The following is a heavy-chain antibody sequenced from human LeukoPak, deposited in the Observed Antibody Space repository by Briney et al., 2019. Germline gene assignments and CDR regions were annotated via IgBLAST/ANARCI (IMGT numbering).Heavy chain of an antibody. CDR2: ISSTSTYI. V-gene: IGHV3-21*01. Sequence: PGGSLRLSCAASGFTFSDYNMNWVRQAPGKGLEWVSSISSTSTYIYYADSLKGRFTISRDNAKNSVYLQMNSLRADDTAVYYCARVLNYSEYWGQGTLVTVSS. J-gene: IGHJ4*02. CDR1: GFTFSDYN. CDR3: ARVLNYSEY.